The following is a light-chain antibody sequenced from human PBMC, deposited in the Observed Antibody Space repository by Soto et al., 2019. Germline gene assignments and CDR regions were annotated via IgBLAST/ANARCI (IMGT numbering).Light chain of an antibody. CDR2: AAS. J-gene: IGKJ4*01. Sequence: EIVLTQSPGTLSLSPGERATLSCRASQSVSSSYLTWYQQKPGQAPRLLIYAASSRATGIPDRFSGSGSGTGFTLTISRLEPEDFAVYYCQQYGSSPLFTFGGGTKVEIK. CDR1: QSVSSSY. V-gene: IGKV3-20*01. CDR3: QQYGSSPLFT.